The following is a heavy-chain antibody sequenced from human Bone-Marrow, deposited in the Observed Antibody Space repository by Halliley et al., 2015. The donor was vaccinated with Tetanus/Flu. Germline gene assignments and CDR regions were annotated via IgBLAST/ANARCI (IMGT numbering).Heavy chain of an antibody. CDR2: IWYDGSNK. D-gene: IGHD6-13*01. Sequence: SGFTFNTYGMHWVRQAPGKGLEWVAVIWYDGSNKYNVDSVKGRFTISRDNSKNTLYLQMNSLRAEDTAVYYCARGQQLDYDYYYGTDVWGQGTTVTVSS. CDR3: ARGQQLDYDYYYGTDV. CDR1: GFTFNTYG. J-gene: IGHJ6*02. V-gene: IGHV3-33*01.